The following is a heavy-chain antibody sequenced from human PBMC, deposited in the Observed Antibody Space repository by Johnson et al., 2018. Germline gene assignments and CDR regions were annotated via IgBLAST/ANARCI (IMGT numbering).Heavy chain of an antibody. CDR3: TTVSWELRYGMDV. Sequence: VQLVQSGGGLVKPGGSLRLSCAASGFTFSNAWMNWVRQAPGKGLEWVGRIKSKTDGGTTDYAAPVKGRFTISRDDSKNTLYLQMNSLKTEDTAVYYWTTVSWELRYGMDVWGQGTTVTVSS. J-gene: IGHJ6*02. CDR2: IKSKTDGGTT. V-gene: IGHV3-15*01. CDR1: GFTFSNAW. D-gene: IGHD1-26*01.